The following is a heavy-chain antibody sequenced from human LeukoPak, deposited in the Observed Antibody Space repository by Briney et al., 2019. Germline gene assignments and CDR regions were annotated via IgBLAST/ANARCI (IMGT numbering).Heavy chain of an antibody. V-gene: IGHV3-23*01. CDR3: ANRFDTYGSKIDY. CDR1: GITFSSYA. Sequence: GGSLRLSCAVSGITFSSYAMSWVRQAPGKGLEWVSTISGSDGNTYYADSVKGRFTISRDNSKDTLYLQMNNVRAEDTAVYYFANRFDTYGSKIDYWGQGTLVTVSS. J-gene: IGHJ4*02. D-gene: IGHD3-10*01. CDR2: ISGSDGNT.